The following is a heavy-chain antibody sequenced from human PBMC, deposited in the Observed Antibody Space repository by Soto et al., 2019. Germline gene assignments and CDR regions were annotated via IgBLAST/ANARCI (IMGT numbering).Heavy chain of an antibody. D-gene: IGHD6-19*01. J-gene: IGHJ5*02. CDR3: ARDLPSPLGIAVDGWFDP. CDR1: GDSVSSNSAA. CDR2: TYYRSKWYN. Sequence: SQTLSLTCAISGDSVSSNSAAWNWIRQSPSRGLEWLGRTYYRSKWYNDYAVSVKSRITINPDTSKNQFSLQLNSVTPEDTAVYYCARDLPSPLGIAVDGWFDPWGQGTLVTVS. V-gene: IGHV6-1*01.